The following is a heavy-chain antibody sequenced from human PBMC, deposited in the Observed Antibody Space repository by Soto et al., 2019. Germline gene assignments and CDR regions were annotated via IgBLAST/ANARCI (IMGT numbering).Heavy chain of an antibody. Sequence: QVQLVQSGAEVKKPGSSVKVSYNASGGTFSRYAISWVRQAPGQGLEWMGGIIPIFGTANYAQKFQGRVTITADESTSTAYMALSSLRSEDTAVYDCASSVAKYYYYGIDVWGQGTAGTVSS. J-gene: IGHJ6*02. CDR3: ASSVAKYYYYGIDV. V-gene: IGHV1-69*12. CDR1: GGTFSRYA. D-gene: IGHD5-12*01. CDR2: IIPIFGTA.